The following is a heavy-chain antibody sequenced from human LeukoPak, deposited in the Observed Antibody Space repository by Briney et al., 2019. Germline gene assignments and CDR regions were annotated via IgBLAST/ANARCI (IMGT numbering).Heavy chain of an antibody. CDR2: ISTTSSHI. CDR3: ARVAYGDYYLDY. Sequence: PGGSLRLSFAASGFTFSNYSMKWVRQAPGKGLEWVSSISTTSSHIYYADSVKGRFTVSRDYAKNSLFLQMTSLRAEDTAVYYCARVAYGDYYLDYWGQGTLVTVSS. CDR1: GFTFSNYS. V-gene: IGHV3-21*01. J-gene: IGHJ4*02. D-gene: IGHD4-17*01.